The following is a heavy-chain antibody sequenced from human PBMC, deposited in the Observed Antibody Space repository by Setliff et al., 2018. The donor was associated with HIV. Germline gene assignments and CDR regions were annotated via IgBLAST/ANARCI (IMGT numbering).Heavy chain of an antibody. CDR2: AYHSGTT. Sequence: SETLSLTCAVYGESFSAYFWSWIRQSPGKGLEWIGSAYHSGTTYYNPSLNSRVTISVDTSKNQFSLNLRSVTASDTAVYYCARGPYGDPWKLFDPWGQGLLVTVSS. CDR1: GESFSAYF. J-gene: IGHJ5*02. CDR3: ARGPYGDPWKLFDP. D-gene: IGHD4-17*01. V-gene: IGHV4-34*01.